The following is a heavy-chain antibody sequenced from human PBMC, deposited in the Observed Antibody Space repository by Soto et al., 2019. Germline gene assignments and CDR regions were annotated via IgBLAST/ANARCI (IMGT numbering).Heavy chain of an antibody. V-gene: IGHV3-21*01. CDR2: ISSSSSYI. D-gene: IGHD6-19*01. J-gene: IGHJ5*02. CDR1: GFTFSSYS. Sequence: GGSLRLSCAASGFTFSSYSMNWVRQAPGKGLEWVSSISSSSSYIYYADSVKGRFTISRDNAKNSLYLQMNSLRAEDTAVYYCAKSSWSEQWLVWTRNPYKGFDPWGQGTLVTVSS. CDR3: AKSSWSEQWLVWTRNPYKGFDP.